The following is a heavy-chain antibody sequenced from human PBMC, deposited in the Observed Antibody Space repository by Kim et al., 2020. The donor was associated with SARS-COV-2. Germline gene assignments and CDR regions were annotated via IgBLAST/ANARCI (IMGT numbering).Heavy chain of an antibody. D-gene: IGHD5-12*01. J-gene: IGHJ5*02. CDR3: ARDFVPAEVATPWFDP. Sequence: SVKGRFTISRDNSKNTLYLQMNSLRAEDTAVYYCARDFVPAEVATPWFDPWGQGTLVTVSS. V-gene: IGHV3-30*07.